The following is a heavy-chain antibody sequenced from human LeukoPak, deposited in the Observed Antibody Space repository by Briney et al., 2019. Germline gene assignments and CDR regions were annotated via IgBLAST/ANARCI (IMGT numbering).Heavy chain of an antibody. CDR1: GGTFSSYA. CDR2: IIPIFGTA. J-gene: IGHJ4*02. V-gene: IGHV1-69*05. D-gene: IGHD3-3*01. Sequence: ASVKVSCKASGGTFSSYAISWVRQAPGQGLEWMGRIIPIFGTANYAQKFQGRVTIITDESTSTAYMELSSLRSEDTAVYYCASDVTIFGVRDYYFDYWGQGTLVTVSS. CDR3: ASDVTIFGVRDYYFDY.